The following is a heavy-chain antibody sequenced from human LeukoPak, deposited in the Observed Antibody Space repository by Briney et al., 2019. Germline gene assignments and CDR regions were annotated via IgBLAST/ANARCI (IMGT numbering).Heavy chain of an antibody. CDR3: ARLTSYYYMDV. CDR1: GYFISSGYY. CDR2: IYHSGST. V-gene: IGHV4-38-2*02. Sequence: PSETLSLTCIVSGYFISSGYYWGWIRQSPGKGLEWIGSIYHSGSTYYNPSLKSRVTISVDTSKNQFSLKLSSVTAADTAVYYCARLTSYYYMDVWGKGTTVTVSS. J-gene: IGHJ6*03.